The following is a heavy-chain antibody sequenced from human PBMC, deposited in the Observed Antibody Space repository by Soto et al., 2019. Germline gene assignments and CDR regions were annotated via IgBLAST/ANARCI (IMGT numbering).Heavy chain of an antibody. Sequence: SETLSLTCAVSGYSISSGYYWGWLRQPPGKGLEWIGRIYHGGSTYYNPSLNSRVSLSIAMTNNHVSRVLISVAAADTAVSYCARVGPWVPYYFDSSPYTFENWFDPWGQGTLVTVSS. V-gene: IGHV4-38-2*01. CDR1: GYSISSGYY. CDR3: ARVGPWVPYYFDSSPYTFENWFDP. CDR2: IYHGGST. J-gene: IGHJ5*02. D-gene: IGHD3-22*01.